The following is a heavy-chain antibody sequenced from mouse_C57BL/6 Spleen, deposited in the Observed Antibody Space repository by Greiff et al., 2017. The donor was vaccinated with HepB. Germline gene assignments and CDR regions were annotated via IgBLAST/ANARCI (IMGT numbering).Heavy chain of an antibody. D-gene: IGHD2-4*01. Sequence: SGGGLVKPGGSLKLSCAASGFTFSDYGIHWVRQAPEKGLEWVAYISSGSSTIYYADTVKGRFTISRDNAKNTLFLQMTSLRSEDTAMYYCARDYDYDVKAMDYWGQGTSVTVSS. CDR1: GFTFSDYG. V-gene: IGHV5-17*01. J-gene: IGHJ4*01. CDR2: ISSGSSTI. CDR3: ARDYDYDVKAMDY.